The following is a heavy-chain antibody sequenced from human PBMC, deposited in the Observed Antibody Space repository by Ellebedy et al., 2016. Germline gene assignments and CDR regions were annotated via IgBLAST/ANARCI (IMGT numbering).Heavy chain of an antibody. J-gene: IGHJ4*02. CDR2: MNPNSGNT. Sequence: ASVKVSCXASGYTFTSYGISWVRQATGQGLEWMGWMNPNSGNTGYAQKFQGRVTMTRNTSISTAYMELSSLRSEDTAVYYCARGKTSYEPPQDWGQGTLVTVSS. CDR1: GYTFTSYG. V-gene: IGHV1-8*02. D-gene: IGHD5-12*01. CDR3: ARGKTSYEPPQD.